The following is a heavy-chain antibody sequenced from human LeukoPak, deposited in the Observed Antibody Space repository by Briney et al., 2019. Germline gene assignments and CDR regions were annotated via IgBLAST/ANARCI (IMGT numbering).Heavy chain of an antibody. J-gene: IGHJ1*01. V-gene: IGHV4-39*07. CDR1: GGSISSSSYY. CDR3: ARDRDLSFQH. Sequence: SETLSLTCTVSGGSISSSSYYWGWIRQPPGKGLEWIGSIYYSGSTYYNPSLKSRVTISVDASKNQFSLKLSSVTAADTAVYYCARDRDLSFQHWGQGTLVTVSS. CDR2: IYYSGST. D-gene: IGHD3-10*01.